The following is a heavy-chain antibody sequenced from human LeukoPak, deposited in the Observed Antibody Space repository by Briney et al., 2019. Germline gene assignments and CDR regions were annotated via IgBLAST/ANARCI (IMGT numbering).Heavy chain of an antibody. CDR3: AKGSNSITNGLNYS. Sequence: GGSLRLSCAASGFTFSSYAMYWVRQAPGKGLEWVSSISAGSTTYYTDSVKGRFTISRDNSKNTLYLQMNSLRGEDTAVYYCAKGSNSITNGLNYSWGQGTLVTVSS. J-gene: IGHJ4*02. CDR2: ISAGSTT. D-gene: IGHD2/OR15-2a*01. CDR1: GFTFSSYA. V-gene: IGHV3-23*01.